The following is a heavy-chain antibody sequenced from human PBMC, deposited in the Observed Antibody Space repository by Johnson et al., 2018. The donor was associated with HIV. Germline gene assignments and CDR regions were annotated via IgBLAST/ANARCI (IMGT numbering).Heavy chain of an antibody. J-gene: IGHJ3*02. CDR1: GFTFSNYA. CDR3: AREGRTGPDTFDI. V-gene: IGHV3-30*04. CDR2: ISYDGSNK. Sequence: QVQLVESGGGVVQPGRSLRLSCAASGFTFSNYAMHWVRQAPGKGLEWLSVISYDGSNKYYADSVKGRFTISGDNSKNTLYLQMNGLRAEDTAVYYCAREGRTGPDTFDIWGQGTMLTVSS.